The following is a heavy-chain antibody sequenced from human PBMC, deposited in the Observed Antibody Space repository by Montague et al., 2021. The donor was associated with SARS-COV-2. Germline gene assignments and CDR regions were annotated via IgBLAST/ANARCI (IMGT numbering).Heavy chain of an antibody. Sequence: SLRLSCAASGFYFRNYPINWVRQAPGKGLEWVSSVSSGGVYIHYADSLKGRFIISRDNAKNSVYLQMNSLRAEDTAIYYCARMYCSSTTCSPHYYGLDVWGQGTTVTVSS. CDR2: VSSGGVYI. CDR1: GFYFRNYP. D-gene: IGHD2-2*01. CDR3: ARMYCSSTTCSPHYYGLDV. J-gene: IGHJ6*02. V-gene: IGHV3-21*01.